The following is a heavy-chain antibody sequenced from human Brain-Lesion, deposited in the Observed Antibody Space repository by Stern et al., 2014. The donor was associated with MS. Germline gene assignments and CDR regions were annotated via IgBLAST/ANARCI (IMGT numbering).Heavy chain of an antibody. D-gene: IGHD6-19*01. CDR3: AKDKKDSSGWNLYFYGMDV. J-gene: IGHJ6*02. CDR1: GFTFSSYG. Sequence: VQLVESGGGVVPPGRSLRLSCAVSGFTFSSYGMYWVRPAPGKGLEWVAGTWFDRTKKNYIESVKGRFTISRDNSKNTLSLQMTSLRAEDTAVYYCAKDKKDSSGWNLYFYGMDVWGQGTTVIVSS. CDR2: TWFDRTKK. V-gene: IGHV3-33*06.